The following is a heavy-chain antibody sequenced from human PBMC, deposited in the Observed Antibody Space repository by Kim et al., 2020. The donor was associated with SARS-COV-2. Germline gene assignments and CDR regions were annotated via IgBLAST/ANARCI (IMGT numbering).Heavy chain of an antibody. CDR1: GYSIRTHHY. V-gene: IGHV4-38-2*02. CDR2: IYHSGDT. Sequence: SETLSLTCTVSGYSIRTHHYWGWIRQPPGKGLEWIGSIYHSGDTFYNSSLTSRLTISVDTPKNQFSLKLSSVTAADTAVYYCARHNYMDVWGQGTTVTVSS. CDR3: ARHNYMDV. J-gene: IGHJ6*03.